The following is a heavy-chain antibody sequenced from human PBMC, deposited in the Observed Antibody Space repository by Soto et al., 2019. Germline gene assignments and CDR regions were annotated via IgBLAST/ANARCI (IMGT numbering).Heavy chain of an antibody. CDR2: ISGSGGST. Sequence: GESLKISCAASGFTFSSYAMSWVRQAPGKGLEWVSAISGSGGSTYYADSVKGRLTISRDNSKNKLYLQMNSLKAEDTAVYYCAKGMTTVTRSNYFDYWGQGTLVTVSS. V-gene: IGHV3-23*01. CDR3: AKGMTTVTRSNYFDY. J-gene: IGHJ4*02. CDR1: GFTFSSYA. D-gene: IGHD4-17*01.